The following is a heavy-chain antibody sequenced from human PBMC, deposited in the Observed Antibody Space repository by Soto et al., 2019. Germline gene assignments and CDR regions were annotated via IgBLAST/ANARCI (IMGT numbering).Heavy chain of an antibody. Sequence: QVQLQESGPGLVKPSGTVSLSCAVSGDSIRSRNWWSWVRQSPGKGLEWFGEIYHSGNTNYNASLKSRVTISLDESKNQFSLKLSSVTAADTAVYYCARARTDGEGFGYYYGMDVWGQGTTVTVSS. CDR3: ARARTDGEGFGYYYGMDV. J-gene: IGHJ6*02. D-gene: IGHD3-10*01. CDR1: GDSIRSRNW. CDR2: IYHSGNT. V-gene: IGHV4-4*02.